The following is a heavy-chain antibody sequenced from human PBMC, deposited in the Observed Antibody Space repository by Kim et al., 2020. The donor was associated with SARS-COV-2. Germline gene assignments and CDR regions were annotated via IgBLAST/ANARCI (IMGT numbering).Heavy chain of an antibody. Sequence: AETLSLTCTVSGGSISSSRYYWGWIRQPPGQGLEWIGSIYYSGSTYYNPSLKSRVTLSVDTSKTQFSLKLSSVTAANEALSSCAGRSRGDMYGYYYGVD. J-gene: IGHJ6*01. V-gene: IGHV4-39*01. CDR2: IYYSGST. CDR1: GGSISSSRYY. CDR3: AGRSRGDMYGYYYGVD. D-gene: IGHD3-10*01.